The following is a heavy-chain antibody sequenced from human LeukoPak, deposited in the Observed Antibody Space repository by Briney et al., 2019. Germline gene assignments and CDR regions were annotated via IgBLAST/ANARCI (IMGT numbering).Heavy chain of an antibody. CDR2: IKQDGSEK. J-gene: IGHJ4*02. Sequence: GGSLRLSCAASGFTFSSYWMSWVRQAPGKGLEWVANIKQDGSEKYYVDSVKGRFTISRDNAKNSLYLQMNSLRAEDTAVYYCAGDGGGSSGYYWGLGYWGQGTLVTVSS. CDR3: AGDGGGSSGYYWGLGY. D-gene: IGHD3-22*01. V-gene: IGHV3-7*01. CDR1: GFTFSSYW.